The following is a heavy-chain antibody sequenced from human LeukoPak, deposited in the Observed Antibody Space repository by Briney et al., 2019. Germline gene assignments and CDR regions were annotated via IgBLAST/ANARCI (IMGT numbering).Heavy chain of an antibody. CDR3: ARGWGGYFDY. V-gene: IGHV1-46*01. CDR2: INPSGGST. Sequence: ASVKVSCKGSGFTFTSYYMNWVRQAPGQGLEWMGMINPSGGSTSYPQKLQGRVTMTTDTSTSTAYMELRSLRSDDTAVYYCARGWGGYFDYWGQGTLVTVSS. J-gene: IGHJ4*02. CDR1: GFTFTSYY. D-gene: IGHD3-16*01.